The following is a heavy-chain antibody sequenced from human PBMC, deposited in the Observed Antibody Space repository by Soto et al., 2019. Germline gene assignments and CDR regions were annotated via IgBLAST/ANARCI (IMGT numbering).Heavy chain of an antibody. V-gene: IGHV1-18*01. Sequence: ASVKVSCKASGYTFTSYGISWVRQAPGQGLEWMGWINAYNGNTNYAQKLQGRVTMTTDTSTSTAYMELRSLRSDDTAVYYCARDHVGATTHWFDPWGQGTLVTVSS. D-gene: IGHD1-26*01. CDR1: GYTFTSYG. J-gene: IGHJ5*02. CDR3: ARDHVGATTHWFDP. CDR2: INAYNGNT.